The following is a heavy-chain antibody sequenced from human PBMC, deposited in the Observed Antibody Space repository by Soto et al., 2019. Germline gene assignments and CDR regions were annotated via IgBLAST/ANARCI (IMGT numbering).Heavy chain of an antibody. Sequence: QMQLVQSGPEVKKPGTSVRVSCKASGFTFGNSAVHWVRQARGQRLEWMGWILVASGGTNYAEKFEERVTIARDMSTSRAYMELSRLRPEDTAVYFCAAAVTVTCNKAPYAVDMWGQGTLVTVSS. CDR3: AAAVTVTCNKAPYAVDM. CDR2: ILVASGGT. CDR1: GFTFGNSA. V-gene: IGHV1-58*01. J-gene: IGHJ3*02. D-gene: IGHD4-17*01.